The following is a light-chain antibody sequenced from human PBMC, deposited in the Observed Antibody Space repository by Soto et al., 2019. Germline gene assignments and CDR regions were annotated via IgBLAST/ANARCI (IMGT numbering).Light chain of an antibody. CDR2: EVS. Sequence: QSALTQPASVSGCPGQSITISCTGTSSDVGSYNLVSWYQQHPGKAPKLMIYEVSKRPSGVSNRFSGSKSGNTASLTISGLQAEDEADYYCCSYAGSSTSPYVFGTGTKFTVL. CDR3: CSYAGSSTSPYV. CDR1: SSDVGSYNL. V-gene: IGLV2-23*02. J-gene: IGLJ1*01.